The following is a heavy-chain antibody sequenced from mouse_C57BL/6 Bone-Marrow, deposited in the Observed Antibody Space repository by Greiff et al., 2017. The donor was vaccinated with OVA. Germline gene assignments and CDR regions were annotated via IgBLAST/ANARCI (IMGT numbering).Heavy chain of an antibody. CDR2: IYPGSGST. CDR1: GYTFTSYW. V-gene: IGHV1-55*01. J-gene: IGHJ3*01. CDR3: ARGLRGFAY. Sequence: QVHVKQSGAELVKPGASVKMSCKASGYTFTSYWITWVKQRPGQGLEWIGDIYPGSGSTNYNEKFKSKATLTVDTSSSTAYMQLSSLTSEDSAVYYCARGLRGFAYWGQGTLVTVSA.